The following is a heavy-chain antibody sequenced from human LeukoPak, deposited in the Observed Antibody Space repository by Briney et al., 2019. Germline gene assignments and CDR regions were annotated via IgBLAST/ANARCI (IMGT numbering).Heavy chain of an antibody. Sequence: GGSLRLSCATSGFSFTDYPMNWVGQAPGKGLEWISNIRTTAEGAKYAYYADSVKGRVTISRDDGKNTLYLHMNSLRDDDTAVSYCATDQRYAFDYWGQGILVTVSS. CDR1: GFSFTDYP. D-gene: IGHD3-9*01. V-gene: IGHV3-48*02. J-gene: IGHJ4*02. CDR2: IRTTAEGAKYA. CDR3: ATDQRYAFDY.